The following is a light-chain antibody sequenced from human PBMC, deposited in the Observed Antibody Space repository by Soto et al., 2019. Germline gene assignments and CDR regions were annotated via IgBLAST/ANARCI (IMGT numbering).Light chain of an antibody. CDR1: QSVSSSY. V-gene: IGKV3-20*01. CDR3: QQYGRSPWT. Sequence: EIVLTQSPGTLSLSPGARVPLSCRASQSVSSSYLAWYQQKPGQAPRLLFYGASSRATGIPDRFSGSGSGTDFILTISRLEPDDFAVYYCQQYGRSPWTFGQGTKVDIK. CDR2: GAS. J-gene: IGKJ1*01.